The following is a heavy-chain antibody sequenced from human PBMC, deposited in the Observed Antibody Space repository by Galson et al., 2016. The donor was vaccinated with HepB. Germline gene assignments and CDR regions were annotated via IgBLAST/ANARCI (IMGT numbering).Heavy chain of an antibody. J-gene: IGHJ4*02. Sequence: SLRLSCAASGFSFSDAWMNWVRQAPGKGLEWVGRIKSKTDGGTTDYAAPVKGRFTISRDDSKNMLYLQMSSLQTEDTAVYYCTHLPLAADYWGRGTLVTVSS. CDR1: GFSFSDAW. D-gene: IGHD6-13*01. CDR2: IKSKTDGGTT. CDR3: THLPLAADY. V-gene: IGHV3-15*07.